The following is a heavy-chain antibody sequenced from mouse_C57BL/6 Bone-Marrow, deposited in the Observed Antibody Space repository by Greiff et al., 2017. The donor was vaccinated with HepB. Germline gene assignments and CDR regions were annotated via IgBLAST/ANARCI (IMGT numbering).Heavy chain of an antibody. CDR1: GYTFTSYG. J-gene: IGHJ2*01. V-gene: IGHV1-81*01. CDR3: ARLSYYGSSYLDY. D-gene: IGHD1-1*01. CDR2: IYPRSGNT. Sequence: QVQLQQSGAELARPGASVKLSCTASGYTFTSYGISWVKQRTGQGLEWIGEIYPRSGNTYYNEKFQGKATLTADKSSSTAYMQLRSLTSEDSAVYFWARLSYYGSSYLDYWGQGTTLTVSS.